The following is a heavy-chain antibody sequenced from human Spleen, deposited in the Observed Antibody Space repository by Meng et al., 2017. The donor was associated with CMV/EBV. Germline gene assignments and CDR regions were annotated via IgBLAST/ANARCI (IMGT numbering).Heavy chain of an antibody. CDR3: AKVGRSGSYFDY. V-gene: IGHV3-30*02. CDR2: IRYDGSNK. J-gene: IGHJ4*02. Sequence: CAASGFTFSSYGMHWVRQAPGKGLEWVAFIRYDGSNKYYADSVKGRFTISRDNSKNTLYLQMNSLRAEDTAVYYCAKVGRSGSYFDYWGQGTLVTVSS. D-gene: IGHD1-26*01. CDR1: GFTFSSYG.